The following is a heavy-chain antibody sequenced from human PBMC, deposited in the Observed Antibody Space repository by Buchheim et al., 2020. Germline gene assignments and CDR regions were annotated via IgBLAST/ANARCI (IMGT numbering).Heavy chain of an antibody. CDR2: IKQDGSEK. V-gene: IGHV3-7*01. D-gene: IGHD3-22*01. J-gene: IGHJ6*02. CDR1: GFTFSSYW. Sequence: EVQLVESGGGLVQPGGSLRLSCAASGFTFSSYWMSWVRQAPGKGLEWVANIKQDGSEKYYVDSVKGRFTISRDNAKNSLYLQMNSLRAEDTAVYYCARDVSYYDNSGYYYYYYGMDVWGQGTT. CDR3: ARDVSYYDNSGYYYYYYGMDV.